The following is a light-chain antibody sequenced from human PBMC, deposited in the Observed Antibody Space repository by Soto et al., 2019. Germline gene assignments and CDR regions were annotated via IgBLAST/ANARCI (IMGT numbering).Light chain of an antibody. V-gene: IGKV3-15*01. CDR2: GAS. CDR1: QSVSTN. CDR3: QQYNNWPYT. Sequence: EIGMTQSQDTPSVSPGERATRACRASQSVSTNLAWYQQKPGQSPRLLIYGASTRATGIPVRFSGSGSGTEFTLTISSLQSEDFAVYHCQQYNNWPYTFGQGTKLEIK. J-gene: IGKJ2*01.